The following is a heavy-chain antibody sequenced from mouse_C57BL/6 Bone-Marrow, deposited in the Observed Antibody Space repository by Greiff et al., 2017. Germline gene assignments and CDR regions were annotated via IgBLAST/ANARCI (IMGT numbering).Heavy chain of an antibody. CDR3: TTFYYYGSSPYFDY. CDR1: GFNIKDDY. Sequence: VQLQQSGAELVRPGASVKLSCTASGFNIKDDYMHWVKQRPEQGLEWIGWIDPENGDTEYASKFQGKATKTADTSSNTAYLQLSSLTSEDTAVYYCTTFYYYGSSPYFDYWGQGTTLTVSS. J-gene: IGHJ2*01. D-gene: IGHD1-1*01. CDR2: IDPENGDT. V-gene: IGHV14-4*01.